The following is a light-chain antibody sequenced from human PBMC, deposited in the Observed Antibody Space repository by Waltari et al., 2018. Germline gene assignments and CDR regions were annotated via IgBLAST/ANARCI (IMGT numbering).Light chain of an antibody. CDR1: NVGGNV. V-gene: IGLV3-21*02. J-gene: IGLJ3*02. CDR3: QVWDDSSDHPV. CDR2: DDF. Sequence: SYVLSQPPSVSVAPGQTATVTCGGDNVGGNVVHWYQQKPGQAPLLVIYDDFDRPSGIPERFSASSSRDTATLTISRVVAGDEADYLCQVWDDSSDHPVFGGGTKLTVL.